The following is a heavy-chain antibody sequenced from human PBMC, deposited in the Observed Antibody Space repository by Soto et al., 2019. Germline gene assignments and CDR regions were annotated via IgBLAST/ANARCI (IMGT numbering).Heavy chain of an antibody. Sequence: SETLSLTCTVSGGSISSGNYCWSWIRQPPGKGLEWIGFIHYSGSSYYNPSLKSRVTISVDTSKNQFSLKLDSVTAADTAVYYCARDLDTATYFDYWGHGTLVTAPQ. D-gene: IGHD5-18*01. CDR2: IHYSGSS. V-gene: IGHV4-30-4*01. J-gene: IGHJ4*01. CDR1: GGSISSGNYC. CDR3: ARDLDTATYFDY.